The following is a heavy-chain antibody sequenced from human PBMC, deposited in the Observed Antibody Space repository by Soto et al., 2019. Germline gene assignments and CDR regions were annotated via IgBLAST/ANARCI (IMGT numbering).Heavy chain of an antibody. D-gene: IGHD6-13*01. V-gene: IGHV3-21*01. Sequence: GGSLRLSCAASGFTFRSFTMNWVRQAPGKGLEWVSTISSNSAYIYYTDALRGRFTISRDNARNSLHLQMNSLRAEDTAVYYCTRGASRDSSARGWFDPWGPGTLVTVS. J-gene: IGHJ5*02. CDR2: ISSNSAYI. CDR3: TRGASRDSSARGWFDP. CDR1: GFTFRSFT.